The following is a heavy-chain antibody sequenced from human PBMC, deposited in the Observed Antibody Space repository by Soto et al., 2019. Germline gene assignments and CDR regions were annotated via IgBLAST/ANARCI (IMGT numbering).Heavy chain of an antibody. Sequence: GGSLRLSCAASGFTFSNFDMNWVRQAPGKGLEWVSSISSTGDTIYYADSVKGRFTISRDTAKNSLFLHLNSLRAEDTALYYCARDRSGFYFDYWGQGTMVTVSS. V-gene: IGHV3-48*03. D-gene: IGHD5-12*01. J-gene: IGHJ4*02. CDR1: GFTFSNFD. CDR3: ARDRSGFYFDY. CDR2: ISSTGDTI.